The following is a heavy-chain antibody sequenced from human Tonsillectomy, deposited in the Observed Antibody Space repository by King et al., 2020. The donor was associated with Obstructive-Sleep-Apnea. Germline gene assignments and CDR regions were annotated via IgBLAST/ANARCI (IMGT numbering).Heavy chain of an antibody. CDR1: GFTFSSYG. V-gene: IGHV3-30*03. D-gene: IGHD2-2*01. Sequence: VQLVESGGGVVQPGRSLRLSWAASGFTFSSYGMHWVRQAPGKGLEGVGLMSYGGNNKFYADSVKGRFTISRDTSKNTPVLQMSSLRAEDTAVYYSALAAMRAPAFDYWGQGTLVTVSS. CDR2: MSYGGNNK. CDR3: ALAAMRAPAFDY. J-gene: IGHJ4*02.